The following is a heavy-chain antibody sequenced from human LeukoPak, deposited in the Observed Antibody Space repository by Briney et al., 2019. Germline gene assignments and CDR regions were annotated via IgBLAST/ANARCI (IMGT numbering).Heavy chain of an antibody. CDR2: ISYDGSNK. Sequence: GGSLRLSCAASGFTFSSYAIHWVRQAPGKGLEGVAVISYDGSNKYYADSVKGRFTTSRDNSKNTLYLQMNSLSPEDTAVYYCARDHCSSTSCYPNAAIDYWGQGTLVTVSS. CDR3: ARDHCSSTSCYPNAAIDY. CDR1: GFTFSSYA. D-gene: IGHD2-2*01. V-gene: IGHV3-30-3*01. J-gene: IGHJ4*02.